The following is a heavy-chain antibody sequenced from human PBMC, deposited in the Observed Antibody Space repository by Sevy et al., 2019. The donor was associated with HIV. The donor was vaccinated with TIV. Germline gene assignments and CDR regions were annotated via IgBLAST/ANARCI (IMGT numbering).Heavy chain of an antibody. CDR1: GYTFTGSY. Sequence: ASVKVSCKASGYTFTGSYIHWVRQAPGQGLEWMGRIKPNTGGTDYAQRFQGRITLTRDTSISTAYMELSSLRSDDTAVYYCAREDGQGGGYYYYYFGLDVWGQGTTVTVSS. CDR2: IKPNTGGT. D-gene: IGHD3-16*01. J-gene: IGHJ6*02. CDR3: AREDGQGGGYYYYYFGLDV. V-gene: IGHV1-2*06.